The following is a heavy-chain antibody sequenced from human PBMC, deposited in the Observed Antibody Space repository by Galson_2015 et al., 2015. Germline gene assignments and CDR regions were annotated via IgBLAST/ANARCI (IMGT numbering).Heavy chain of an antibody. CDR1: GDSVSSHSAA. Sequence: CAISGDSVSSHSAAWNWIRQSPSRGLEWLGRTYYRSKWYNDYAVSVKSRITINPDTSKNQFSLQLNSVTPEDTAVYHCARWDCSGGSCYRVERLISSGDAFDVWGQGTMVTVSS. V-gene: IGHV6-1*01. D-gene: IGHD2-15*01. CDR3: ARWDCSGGSCYRVERLISSGDAFDV. J-gene: IGHJ3*01. CDR2: TYYRSKWYN.